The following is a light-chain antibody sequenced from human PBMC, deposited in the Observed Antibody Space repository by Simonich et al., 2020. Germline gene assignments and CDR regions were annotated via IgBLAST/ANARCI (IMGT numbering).Light chain of an antibody. CDR3: QVWDSSSDHVV. Sequence: SYVLTQPPSVSVAPGKTARITCGGNNSGSKSVHWYQQKPGQAPVLVVYDDSDQPSGIPERFSGSNSGNTATLTISRVEAGDEADYYCQVWDSSSDHVVFGGGTKLTVL. V-gene: IGLV3-21*03. CDR2: DDS. CDR1: NSGSKS. J-gene: IGLJ2*01.